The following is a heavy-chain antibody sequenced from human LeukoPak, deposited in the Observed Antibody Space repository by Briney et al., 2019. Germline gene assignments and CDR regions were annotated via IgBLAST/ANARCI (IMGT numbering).Heavy chain of an antibody. Sequence: GSLRLSCAASGFTFSSYEMNWVRQAPGKGLEWVSYISSSGSTIYYADSVKGRFTISRDNAKNSLYLQMNSLRAEDTAVYYCAKDDFTRYSSGQNDYWGQGTLVTVSS. J-gene: IGHJ4*02. CDR3: AKDDFTRYSSGQNDY. CDR1: GFTFSSYE. CDR2: ISSSGSTI. D-gene: IGHD6-19*01. V-gene: IGHV3-48*03.